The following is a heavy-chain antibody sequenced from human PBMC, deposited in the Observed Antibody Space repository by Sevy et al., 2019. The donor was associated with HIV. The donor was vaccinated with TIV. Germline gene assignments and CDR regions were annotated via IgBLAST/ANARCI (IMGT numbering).Heavy chain of an antibody. D-gene: IGHD3-10*01. CDR2: IIAVFGTT. CDR3: ARDKYYYVSGSFDY. Sequence: ASVKVSCKASGGIFRSNAISWVRQAPGQGLEWMGGIIAVFGTTNYAQKFQGRVTVSADESRSAAYRELSSLRSEDTALYYCARDKYYYVSGSFDYWGQGTQVTVSS. CDR1: GGIFRSNA. J-gene: IGHJ4*01. V-gene: IGHV1-69*13.